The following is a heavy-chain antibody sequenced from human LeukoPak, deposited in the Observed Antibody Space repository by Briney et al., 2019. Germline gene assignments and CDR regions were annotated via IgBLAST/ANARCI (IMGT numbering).Heavy chain of an antibody. D-gene: IGHD3-16*01. J-gene: IGHJ4*02. Sequence: PGMSLRLSCAASGFTFSSYWMHWVRQAPGKGLVWVSRINTDGITTSYADSVKGRFTISRDNAKNTLYLQMNSLRAEDTAVYYCARGGGPLGDYWGQGTLVTVSS. CDR2: INTDGITT. CDR3: ARGGGPLGDY. V-gene: IGHV3-74*01. CDR1: GFTFSSYW.